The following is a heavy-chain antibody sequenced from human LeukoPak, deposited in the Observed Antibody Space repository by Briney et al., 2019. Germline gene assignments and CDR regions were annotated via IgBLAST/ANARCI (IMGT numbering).Heavy chain of an antibody. V-gene: IGHV4-4*07. J-gene: IGHJ4*02. Sequence: SETLSLTCTVSGGSISSDYWSWIRQPAGKGLEWIGRIYTSGSTNYNPSLKSRVTMSVDTSKNQFSLKLSSVTAADTAVYYCARSRSYDILTGELDTFDYWGQGTLVTVSS. D-gene: IGHD3-9*01. CDR2: IYTSGST. CDR3: ARSRSYDILTGELDTFDY. CDR1: GGSISSDY.